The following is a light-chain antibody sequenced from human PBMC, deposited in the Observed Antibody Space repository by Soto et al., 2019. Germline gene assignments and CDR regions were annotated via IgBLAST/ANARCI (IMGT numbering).Light chain of an antibody. CDR2: GAS. J-gene: IGKJ1*01. V-gene: IGKV3-15*01. CDR1: QSVSSS. Sequence: EIVMTQSPATLSVSPGERATLSCRASQSVSSSLAWYQKKPGQAPRLLIYGASTRATGIPARFSGSGSGTEFTLTISSLQSEDFAVYYCQQYNDWWTFGQGTSVEIK. CDR3: QQYNDWWT.